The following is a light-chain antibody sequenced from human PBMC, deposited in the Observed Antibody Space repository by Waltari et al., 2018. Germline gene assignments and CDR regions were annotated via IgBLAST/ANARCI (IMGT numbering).Light chain of an antibody. V-gene: IGKV2-28*01. J-gene: IGKJ2*03. CDR2: LSS. CDR1: ESLLHSNGYNY. Sequence: DIVLTQSPPSLPVTSGEPASISCRSSESLLHSNGYNYLDWYLQKPGQSPQLLMYLSSNRASGVPDRFSGSGSGTDFTLKISRVEAEDVGVYYCMQALQSRSFGQGTKLEIK. CDR3: MQALQSRS.